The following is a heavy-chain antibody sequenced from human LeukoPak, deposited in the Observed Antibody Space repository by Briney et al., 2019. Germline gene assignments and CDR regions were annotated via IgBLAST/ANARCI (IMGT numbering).Heavy chain of an antibody. CDR2: IYRGGST. CDR1: GFTVSSNY. V-gene: IGHV3-53*01. CDR3: ARDLGYNYGFFDS. Sequence: PGGSLRLSCAASGFTVSSNYMSWVRQAPGKGLEWVSGIYRGGSTYYADSVKGRITISRDNYKNTLYVQVNSLRAEDTAVYYCARDLGYNYGFFDSWGQGTLVTVSS. D-gene: IGHD5-18*01. J-gene: IGHJ4*02.